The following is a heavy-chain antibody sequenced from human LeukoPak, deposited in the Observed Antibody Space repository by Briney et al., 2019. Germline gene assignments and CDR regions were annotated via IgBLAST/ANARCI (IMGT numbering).Heavy chain of an antibody. Sequence: PSETLSLTCTVSGGSISSSSYYWGWIRQPPGKGLEWIGSIYYSGSTYYNPSLKSRVTISVDTSKNQFSLKLSSVTAADTAVYYCARHLNHGYSRLLKTYYFDYWGQGTLVTVSS. CDR3: ARHLNHGYSRLLKTYYFDY. D-gene: IGHD5-24*01. V-gene: IGHV4-39*01. J-gene: IGHJ4*02. CDR2: IYYSGST. CDR1: GGSISSSSYY.